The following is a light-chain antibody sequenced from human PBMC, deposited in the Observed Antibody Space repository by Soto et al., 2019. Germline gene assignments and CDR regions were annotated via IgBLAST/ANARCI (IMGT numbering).Light chain of an antibody. J-gene: IGKJ5*01. CDR3: QHYGSSSIT. Sequence: EIVLTQSPGTLSLSPGDRATLSCRASQFVSGSYLGWYQQKPGQAPRLLIFCASNRATGTPDRFSGSGSGTDFTLTISRLESADFAVYYCQHYGSSSITFGQGTRLDIK. CDR1: QFVSGSY. CDR2: CAS. V-gene: IGKV3-20*01.